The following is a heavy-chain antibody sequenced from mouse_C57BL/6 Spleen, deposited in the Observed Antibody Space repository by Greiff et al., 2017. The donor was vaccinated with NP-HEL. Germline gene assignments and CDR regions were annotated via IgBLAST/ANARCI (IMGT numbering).Heavy chain of an antibody. CDR3: ARQVGYYGPAWFAY. CDR2: ISNGGGST. D-gene: IGHD1-2*01. CDR1: GFTFSDYY. V-gene: IGHV5-12*01. J-gene: IGHJ3*01. Sequence: EVKLVESGGGLVQPGGSLKLSCAASGFTFSDYYMYWVRQTPEKRLEWVAYISNGGGSTYYPDTVKGRFTISRDNAKNTLYLQMSRLKSEDTAMYYCARQVGYYGPAWFAYWGLGTLVTVSA.